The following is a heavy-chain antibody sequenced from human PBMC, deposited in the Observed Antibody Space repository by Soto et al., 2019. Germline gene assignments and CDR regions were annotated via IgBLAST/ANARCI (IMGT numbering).Heavy chain of an antibody. CDR3: TTWGGPSLFDY. V-gene: IGHV3-15*01. CDR2: IKSKTEGETT. CDR1: GFTFDNAW. J-gene: IGHJ4*02. Sequence: EVQLVESGGGLVKPGGSLRLSCAASGFTFDNAWMTWVRQAPGTGLEWVGRIKSKTEGETTDYAAPVKGRFAISRDDSKNTLFLQMNSLKTEDTAVYYCTTWGGPSLFDYWGQGTLVTVSS. D-gene: IGHD3-16*01.